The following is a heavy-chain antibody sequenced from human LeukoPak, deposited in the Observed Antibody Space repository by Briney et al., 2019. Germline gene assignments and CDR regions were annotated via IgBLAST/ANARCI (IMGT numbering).Heavy chain of an antibody. CDR3: ARARITFYYDSNGPYFDY. CDR2: INHSGST. Sequence: SETLSLTCAVYGGSFSGYYWSWIRQPPGKGLEWIGEINHSGSTNYNPSLKSRVTISVDTSKNQFSLKLSSVTAADTAVYYCARARITFYYDSNGPYFDYWGQGNLVTVSS. V-gene: IGHV4-34*01. CDR1: GGSFSGYY. D-gene: IGHD3-22*01. J-gene: IGHJ4*02.